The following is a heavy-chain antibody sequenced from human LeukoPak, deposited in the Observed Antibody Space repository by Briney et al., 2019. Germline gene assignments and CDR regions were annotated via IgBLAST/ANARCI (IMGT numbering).Heavy chain of an antibody. CDR3: ARQKCTSTSCLTKNAFDI. V-gene: IGHV4-4*09. Sequence: TSETLSLTCTVSGGSISSYYWSWIWQPPGKGLEWIGYIYTSGSTNNNPSLKSRVTISIDTSKNQFSLKLSSVTAADTAVYYCARQKCTSTSCLTKNAFDIWGLGTLVTVSS. D-gene: IGHD2-2*01. CDR1: GGSISSYY. CDR2: IYTSGST. J-gene: IGHJ3*02.